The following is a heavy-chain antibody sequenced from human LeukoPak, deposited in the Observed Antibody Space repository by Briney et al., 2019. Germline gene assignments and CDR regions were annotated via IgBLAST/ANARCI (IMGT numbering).Heavy chain of an antibody. Sequence: GSLRLSCAASGFTFSSYWMSWVRQAPGKGLEWVANIKQDGSEKYYVDSVKGRFTISRDNAKNSLYLQMNSLRAEDTAVYYCARDGVGVSGGPYGDYDAFDIWGQGTMVTVSS. CDR2: IKQDGSEK. J-gene: IGHJ3*02. D-gene: IGHD4-17*01. V-gene: IGHV3-7*01. CDR1: GFTFSSYW. CDR3: ARDGVGVSGGPYGDYDAFDI.